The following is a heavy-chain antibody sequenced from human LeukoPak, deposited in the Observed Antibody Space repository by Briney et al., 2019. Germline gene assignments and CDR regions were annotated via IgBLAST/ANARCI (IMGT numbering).Heavy chain of an antibody. CDR1: GFTVSSNY. V-gene: IGHV3-23*01. J-gene: IGHJ4*02. Sequence: GGSLRLSCAASGFTVSSNYMSWVRQAPGKGLGWVSDIDGSGKTTHYADSVKGRFTISRDNSKNTLYLQLTSLRVDDTAVYYCAKIATWTYFDSWGQGTPVTVSS. D-gene: IGHD3/OR15-3a*01. CDR3: AKIATWTYFDS. CDR2: IDGSGKTT.